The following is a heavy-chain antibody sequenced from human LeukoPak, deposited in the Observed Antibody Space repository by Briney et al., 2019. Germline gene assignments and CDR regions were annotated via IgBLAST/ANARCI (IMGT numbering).Heavy chain of an antibody. CDR1: GYTFTSYD. D-gene: IGHD4-11*01. J-gene: IGHJ4*02. V-gene: IGHV1-69*04. CDR3: ARTTVGGSSDY. Sequence: GASVKVSCKASGYTFTSYDINWVRQATGQGLEWMGRIIPILGIANYAQKFQGRVTITADKSTSTAYMELSSLRSEDTAVYYCARTTVGGSSDYWGQGTLVTVSS. CDR2: IIPILGIA.